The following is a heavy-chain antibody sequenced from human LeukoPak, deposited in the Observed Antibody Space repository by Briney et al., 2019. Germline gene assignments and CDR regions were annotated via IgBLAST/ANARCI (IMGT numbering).Heavy chain of an antibody. CDR2: INQDGSDK. Sequence: PGGSLRLSCAASGFTFSNYWMSWVRQAPGKGLEWVAQINQDGSDKYYVDSVKGRFNISRDNAKNSLYLQMNSLRAEDTAVYYCAREGYCSSSNCFYGMDVWGQGTTVTVSS. J-gene: IGHJ6*02. V-gene: IGHV3-7*01. CDR1: GFTFSNYW. CDR3: AREGYCSSSNCFYGMDV. D-gene: IGHD2-2*01.